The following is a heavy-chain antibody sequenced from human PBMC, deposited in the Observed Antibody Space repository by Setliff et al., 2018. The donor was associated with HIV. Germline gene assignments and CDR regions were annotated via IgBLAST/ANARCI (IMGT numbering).Heavy chain of an antibody. D-gene: IGHD2-8*02. J-gene: IGHJ2*01. CDR3: ARNPPRFHYISTDSSPVNSWYFDL. V-gene: IGHV4-38-2*01. CDR2: IHDSGRT. Sequence: PSETLSLTCGVSGYSLTSGYYWGWIRQPPGKGLEWIGSIHDSGRTYYNPSLKSRVTISVDTSNNQFFLSLTSVTAADTAVYYCARNPPRFHYISTDSSPVNSWYFDLWGRGTLVTVSS. CDR1: GYSLTSGYY.